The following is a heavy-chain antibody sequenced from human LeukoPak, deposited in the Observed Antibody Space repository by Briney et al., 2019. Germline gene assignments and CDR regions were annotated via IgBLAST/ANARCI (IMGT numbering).Heavy chain of an antibody. V-gene: IGHV3-23*01. CDR2: ISGSGGST. J-gene: IGHJ4*02. CDR3: ASKRVVTPNYYFDY. D-gene: IGHD3-3*01. CDR1: GFTFSSYA. Sequence: PGGSLRLSCAASGFTFSSYAMSWVRQAPGKGLEWVSAISGSGGSTYYADSVKGRFTISRDNSKNTLYLQMNSLRAEDTAVYYCASKRVVTPNYYFDYWGQGTLVTVSS.